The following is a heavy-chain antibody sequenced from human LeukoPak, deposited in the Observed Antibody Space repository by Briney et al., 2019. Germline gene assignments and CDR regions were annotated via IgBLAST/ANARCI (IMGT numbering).Heavy chain of an antibody. CDR3: ARSDGYGLVGI. J-gene: IGHJ3*02. V-gene: IGHV4-34*01. CDR1: GGSFSGYY. D-gene: IGHD3-10*01. Sequence: SETLSLTCAVYGGSFSGYYSSWIRQPPGKGLEWIGSIYYSGSTYYNPSLKSRVTISVDTSKNQFSLNLSSVTAADTAVYYCARSDGYGLVGIWGQGTMVTVSS. CDR2: IYYSGST.